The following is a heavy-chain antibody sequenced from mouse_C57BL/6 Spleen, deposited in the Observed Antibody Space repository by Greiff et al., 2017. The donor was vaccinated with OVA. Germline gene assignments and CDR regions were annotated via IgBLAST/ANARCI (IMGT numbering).Heavy chain of an antibody. CDR3: ARRYGSGRYFDY. Sequence: EVQLQQSGPELVKPGASVKIPCKASGYTFTDYNMDWVKQSHGKSLEWIGDINPNNGGTIYNQKFKGKATLTVDKSSSTAYMELRSLTSEDTAVYYGARRYGSGRYFDYWGQGTTLTVSS. CDR1: GYTFTDYN. J-gene: IGHJ2*01. CDR2: INPNNGGT. V-gene: IGHV1-18*01. D-gene: IGHD1-1*01.